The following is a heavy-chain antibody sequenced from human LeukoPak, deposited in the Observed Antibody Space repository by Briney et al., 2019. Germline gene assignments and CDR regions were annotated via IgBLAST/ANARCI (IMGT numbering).Heavy chain of an antibody. CDR3: ARDKLVGYYYGMDV. J-gene: IGHJ6*02. Sequence: SETLSLTCTVSGGSISGYYWSWIRQPPGKGLEWIGYIYYSGNSNYNPSLKSRVTISADTSKNQFSLNLSSVTAADTAMYYCARDKLVGYYYGMDVWGQGTTVTVSS. CDR1: GGSISGYY. CDR2: IYYSGNS. D-gene: IGHD2-2*01. V-gene: IGHV4-59*01.